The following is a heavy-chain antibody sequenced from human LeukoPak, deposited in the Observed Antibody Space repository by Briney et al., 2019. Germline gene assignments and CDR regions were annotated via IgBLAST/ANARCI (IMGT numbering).Heavy chain of an antibody. Sequence: ASVKVSCKASGYTSTGYYMHWVRQAPGQGLEWMGWINPNSGGTNYAQKFQGRVTMTRDTSISTAYMELSRLRSDDTAVYYCARGSPDRYYYDSSGSDYWGQGTLVTASS. CDR2: INPNSGGT. V-gene: IGHV1-2*02. CDR3: ARGSPDRYYYDSSGSDY. J-gene: IGHJ4*02. CDR1: GYTSTGYY. D-gene: IGHD3-22*01.